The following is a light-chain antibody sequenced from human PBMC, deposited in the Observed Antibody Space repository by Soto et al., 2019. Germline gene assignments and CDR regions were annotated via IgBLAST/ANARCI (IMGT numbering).Light chain of an antibody. CDR2: EGS. J-gene: IGLJ2*01. CDR3: CSYAGSSTLV. V-gene: IGLV2-23*01. CDR1: SSDIGNYNL. Sequence: QSALTQPASVSGSLGQSITISCTGTSSDIGNYNLVSWFQQYPGKAPKLIIYEGSKRPSGVSNRFSDSRSGNTASLTISGLQAEDEADYYCCSYAGSSTLVFGGGTKVTVL.